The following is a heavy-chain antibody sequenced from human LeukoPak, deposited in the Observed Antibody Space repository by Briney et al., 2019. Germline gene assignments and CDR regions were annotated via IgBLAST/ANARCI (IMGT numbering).Heavy chain of an antibody. V-gene: IGHV3-11*06. D-gene: IGHD1-1*01. Sequence: GGSLRLSCPASGFTFSDYYMSWIRQAPGKGLEWVSTITSGSSYTNYGDSVKGRFTISRDNAKDSLYLQMNSLRADDTAVYYCASGRGRRMDVWGQGTTVTVSS. CDR1: GFTFSDYY. CDR2: ITSGSSYT. J-gene: IGHJ6*02. CDR3: ASGRGRRMDV.